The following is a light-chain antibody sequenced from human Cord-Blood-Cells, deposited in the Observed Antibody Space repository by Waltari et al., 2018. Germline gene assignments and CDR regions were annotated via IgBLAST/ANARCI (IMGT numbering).Light chain of an antibody. CDR1: QSVSSY. J-gene: IGKJ4*01. V-gene: IGKV3-11*01. CDR2: YAS. CDR3: QQRSNWPPLT. Sequence: EIVLTQSPATLSLSPGERAHLSCRASQSVSSYLAWYQQKPGQAPRLLIYYASNRATGIPARFSGSGSGTDFTLTISSLEPEDFAVYYCQQRSNWPPLTFGGGTKVEIK.